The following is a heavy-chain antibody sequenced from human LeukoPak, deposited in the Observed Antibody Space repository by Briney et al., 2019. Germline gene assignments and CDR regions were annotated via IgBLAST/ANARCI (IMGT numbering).Heavy chain of an antibody. V-gene: IGHV3-11*04. CDR1: GFTFSDYY. Sequence: GGSLRLSCAASGFTFSDYYMSWIRQAPGKGLEWVSYISSSGSTIYYADSVKGRFTISRDNAKNSLYLQMNSLRAEDTAVYYCASAKGSSSWLYYYYYYMDVWGKGTTVTVSS. CDR3: ASAKGSSSWLYYYYYYMDV. D-gene: IGHD6-13*01. J-gene: IGHJ6*03. CDR2: ISSSGSTI.